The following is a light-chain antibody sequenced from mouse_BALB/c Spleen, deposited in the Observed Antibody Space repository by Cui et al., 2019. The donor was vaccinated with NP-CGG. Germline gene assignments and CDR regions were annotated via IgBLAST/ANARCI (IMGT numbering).Light chain of an antibody. V-gene: IGLV1*01. CDR2: GTN. J-gene: IGLJ1*01. CDR1: TGAVTTSND. CDR3: ALWYSNHWV. Sequence: QAVVTQESALTTSPGETVTFTCRSTTGAVTTSNDANWVQEKPDHLFTGLIGGTNNRVPGVPARFSGSLIGDKAALTITGAQTEDEAIYFCALWYSNHWVFGGGTKLTVL.